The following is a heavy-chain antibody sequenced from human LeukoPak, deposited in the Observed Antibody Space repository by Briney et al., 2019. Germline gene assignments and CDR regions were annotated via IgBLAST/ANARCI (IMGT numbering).Heavy chain of an antibody. CDR2: INHSGST. D-gene: IGHD2-21*02. V-gene: IGHV4-34*01. CDR1: GGSFSGYY. CDR3: ARGRTPSWCGGDCPLDY. J-gene: IGHJ4*02. Sequence: SETLSLTCAVYGGSFSGYYWSWIRQPPGKGLEWIGEINHSGSTNYNPSLKSRVTISVDTSKNQFSLKLSSVTAADTAVYYCARGRTPSWCGGDCPLDYWGRGTLVTVSS.